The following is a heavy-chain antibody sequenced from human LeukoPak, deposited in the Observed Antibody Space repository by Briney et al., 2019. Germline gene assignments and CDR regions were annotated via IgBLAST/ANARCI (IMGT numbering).Heavy chain of an antibody. CDR1: GGSIRSSSYY. V-gene: IGHV4-39*07. CDR2: IYYSGSS. J-gene: IGHJ5*02. Sequence: SSETLSLTCTVSGGSIRSSSYYWGWIRQPPGKGLEWIGSIYYSGSSYYNPSLKSRVTISVDTSKNQFSLKLSSVTAADTAVYYCARERSSGYYIGRFDPWGQGTLVTVSS. CDR3: ARERSSGYYIGRFDP. D-gene: IGHD3-22*01.